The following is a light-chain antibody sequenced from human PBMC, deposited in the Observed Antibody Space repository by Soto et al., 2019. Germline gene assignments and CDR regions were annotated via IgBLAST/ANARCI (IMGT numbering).Light chain of an antibody. CDR1: QSVSSN. V-gene: IGKV3-15*01. CDR3: QQYDNLPLP. CDR2: GAS. J-gene: IGKJ3*01. Sequence: ETVMTQSPATLSVSPGERASLSCRASQSVSSNLAWYQQKPGRAPRILIFGASSRAAGVPDRFSGSGSGTDFTLTITGVQAEDFAVYFCQQYDNLPLPFGPGTKVDIK.